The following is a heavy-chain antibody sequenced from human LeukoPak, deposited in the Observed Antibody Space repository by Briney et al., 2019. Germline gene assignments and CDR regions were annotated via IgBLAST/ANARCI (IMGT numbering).Heavy chain of an antibody. J-gene: IGHJ4*02. CDR1: GFTFNTYA. D-gene: IGHD5-18*01. CDR2: ISSSSSTI. CDR3: ARDTGGYSYGPAFDY. V-gene: IGHV3-48*01. Sequence: GGSLRLSCAASGFTFNTYAMSWIRRAPGKGLEWVSYISSSSSTIYYADSVKGRFTISRDNAKNSLYLQMNSLRAEDTAVYYCARDTGGYSYGPAFDYWGQGTLVTVSS.